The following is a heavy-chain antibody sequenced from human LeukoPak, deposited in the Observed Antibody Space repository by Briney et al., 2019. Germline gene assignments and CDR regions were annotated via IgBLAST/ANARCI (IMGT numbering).Heavy chain of an antibody. J-gene: IGHJ3*02. CDR3: AKASSGPLPYYDFWGGSLDAFDI. D-gene: IGHD3-3*01. CDR2: ISWNSGSI. V-gene: IGHV3-9*01. Sequence: GGSLRLSCAASGFTFDDYAMHWVRQAPGKGLEWVSGISWNSGSIGYADSVKGRFTISRDNAKNSLYLQMNSLRAEDTALYYCAKASSGPLPYYDFWGGSLDAFDIWGQGTMVTVSS. CDR1: GFTFDDYA.